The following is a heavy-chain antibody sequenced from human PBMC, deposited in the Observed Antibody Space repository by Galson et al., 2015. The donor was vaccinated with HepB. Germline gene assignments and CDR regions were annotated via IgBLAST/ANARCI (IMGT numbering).Heavy chain of an antibody. CDR2: IIPIFGTA. J-gene: IGHJ5*02. D-gene: IGHD4-11*01. CDR1: GGTFSSYA. CDR3: ARGTTTVTGWFDP. V-gene: IGHV1-69*13. Sequence: SVKVSCKASGGTFSSYAISWMRQAPGQGLEWMGGIIPIFGTANYAQKFQGRVTITADESTSTAYMELSSLRSEDTAVYYCARGTTTVTGWFDPWGQGTLVTVSS.